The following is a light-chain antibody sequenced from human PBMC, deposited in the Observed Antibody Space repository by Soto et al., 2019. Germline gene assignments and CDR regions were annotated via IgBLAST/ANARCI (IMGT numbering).Light chain of an antibody. CDR2: EVS. CDR1: SSDVGGYNA. V-gene: IGLV2-8*01. Sequence: QSALAQPASVSGTPGQTISISCTGTSSDVGGYNAVSWYQHYPGKAPKLMIYEVSKRPSGVPDRFSGSKSGNTASLTVSGLQAEDEADYYCSSYAGGNREIFGTGTKVTVL. J-gene: IGLJ1*01. CDR3: SSYAGGNREI.